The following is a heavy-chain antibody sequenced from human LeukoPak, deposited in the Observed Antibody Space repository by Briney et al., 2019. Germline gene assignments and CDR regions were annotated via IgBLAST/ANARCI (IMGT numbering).Heavy chain of an antibody. V-gene: IGHV1-24*01. Sequence: ASVKVSCKVSGYTLTELSMHWVRQAPGKGLEWMGGFDPEDGETIYAQKFQGRVTMTEDTSTDTAYMELSSLRSEDTAVYYCARLGYYYDSSGYPYYYGMDVWGQGTTVTVPS. CDR3: ARLGYYYDSSGYPYYYGMDV. D-gene: IGHD3-22*01. CDR1: GYTLTELS. CDR2: FDPEDGET. J-gene: IGHJ6*02.